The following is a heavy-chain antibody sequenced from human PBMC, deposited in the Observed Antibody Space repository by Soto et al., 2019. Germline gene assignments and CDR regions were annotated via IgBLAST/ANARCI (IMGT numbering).Heavy chain of an antibody. CDR1: GFVFSNYG. J-gene: IGHJ6*02. D-gene: IGHD1-1*01. CDR2: ISGSGGST. CDR3: AKMEGPTAYYYAMDV. Sequence: EVQLLESGGGLVQPGGSLRLSCRTSGFVFSNYGMSWVRQAPGKGLEWVSGISGSGGSTYYADSVKGRFTISRDNSENTLYRQMNPLRVEDTAVFYCAKMEGPTAYYYAMDVWGQGTTVTVSS. V-gene: IGHV3-23*01.